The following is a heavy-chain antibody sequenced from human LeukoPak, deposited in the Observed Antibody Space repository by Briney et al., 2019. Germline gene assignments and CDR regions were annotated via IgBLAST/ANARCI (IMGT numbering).Heavy chain of an antibody. J-gene: IGHJ6*03. D-gene: IGHD3-9*01. CDR2: INPNSGGT. CDR1: GYTFTGYY. Sequence: ASVKVSCKASGYTFTGYYMHWVRQAPGQGLEWMGWINPNSGGTNYAQKLQGRVSMTTDTSTSTAYMELRSLRSDDTAVYYCARVGLYYDILTGLAYYYYMDVWGKGTTVTVSS. CDR3: ARVGLYYDILTGLAYYYYMDV. V-gene: IGHV1-2*02.